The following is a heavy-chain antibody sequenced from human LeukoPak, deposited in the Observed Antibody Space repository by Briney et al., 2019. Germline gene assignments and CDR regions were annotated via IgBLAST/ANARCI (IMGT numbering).Heavy chain of an antibody. CDR2: IYSDGSIT. Sequence: PGGSLRLSCAASGFTFSSYWMHWVRQVPGKGLVWVSRIYSDGSITSYADLVKGRFTISRDNAKNTLYLQMNSLRADDTAVYYCAGVGTDLWNRFDPWGQGTLVTVSS. V-gene: IGHV3-74*01. D-gene: IGHD3-16*01. CDR1: GFTFSSYW. J-gene: IGHJ5*02. CDR3: AGVGTDLWNRFDP.